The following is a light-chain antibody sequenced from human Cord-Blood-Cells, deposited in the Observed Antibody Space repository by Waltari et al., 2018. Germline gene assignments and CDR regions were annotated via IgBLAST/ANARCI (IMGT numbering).Light chain of an antibody. Sequence: SYDPTQPPSASVSPGQTAIITSSGYTLGDKYACWYQQKPGQSPVLVIYQDSKRPSGIPERFSGSNSGNTATLTISGTQAMDEADYYCQAWDSSTAVFGGGTKLTVL. CDR2: QDS. J-gene: IGLJ2*01. V-gene: IGLV3-1*01. CDR3: QAWDSSTAV. CDR1: TLGDKY.